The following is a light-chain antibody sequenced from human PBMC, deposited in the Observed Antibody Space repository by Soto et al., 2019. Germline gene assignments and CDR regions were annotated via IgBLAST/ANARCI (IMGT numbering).Light chain of an antibody. CDR3: QQYGTWPRA. CDR1: QSVSSSY. V-gene: IGKV3-20*01. CDR2: ASS. J-gene: IGKJ1*01. Sequence: EIGITHSPATLPLSGRERAPXSCRASQSVSSSYLAWYQEKPGQAPRVFIYASSIRATGIPDRFSGSGSGTDFTLTISRLEPEDFAVYYCQQYGTWPRAFCRGTKVDI.